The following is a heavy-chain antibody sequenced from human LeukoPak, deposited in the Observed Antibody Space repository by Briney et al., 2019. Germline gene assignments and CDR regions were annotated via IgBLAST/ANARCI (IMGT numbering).Heavy chain of an antibody. CDR1: GDSISSGSYY. CDR2: IYTTGSI. V-gene: IGHV4-61*02. CDR3: ARGAFGYCSSTSCPM. Sequence: SETLSLTCSVSGDSISSGSYYWSWIRQPAGKGLEWIGRIYTTGSINYNPSLKSRVTISVDTSENQFSLRLSSVTAADTAVYYCARGAFGYCSSTSCPMWGQGTLVTVSS. D-gene: IGHD2-2*03. J-gene: IGHJ4*02.